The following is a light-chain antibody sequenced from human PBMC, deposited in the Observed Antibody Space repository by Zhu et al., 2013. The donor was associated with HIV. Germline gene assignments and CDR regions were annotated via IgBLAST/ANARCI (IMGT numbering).Light chain of an antibody. CDR1: QSVSSNY. Sequence: EIVLTQSPGTLSLSPGERATLSCRASQSVSSNYLAWYQQKPGQAPRLLIYGASSRATGIPDRFSGSGSGTDFTLTINRLEPEDFAVYDCQQYGGSPRTFGQGTKVEIK. V-gene: IGKV3-20*01. CDR3: QQYGGSPRT. CDR2: GAS. J-gene: IGKJ1*01.